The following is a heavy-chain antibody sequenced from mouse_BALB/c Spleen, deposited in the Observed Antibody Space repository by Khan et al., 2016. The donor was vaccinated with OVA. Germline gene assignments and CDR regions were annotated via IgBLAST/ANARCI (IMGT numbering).Heavy chain of an antibody. CDR1: GFTFSSYA. D-gene: IGHD1-1*02. J-gene: IGHJ4*01. CDR2: ISSGGHYT. V-gene: IGHV5-9-3*01. CDR3: ARSVVDYYAMDY. Sequence: LVESGGGVVKPGGSLKLSCSASGFTFSSYAMSWVRQTPAKRLEWVATISSGGHYTFYPDSVKGRFTISRDSAKNTLYLQMSSLRSEDTAMYYCARSVVDYYAMDYWGQGTSVTVSS.